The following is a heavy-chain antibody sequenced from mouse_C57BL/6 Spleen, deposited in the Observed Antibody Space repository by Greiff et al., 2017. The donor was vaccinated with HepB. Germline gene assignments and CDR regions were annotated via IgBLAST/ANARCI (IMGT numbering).Heavy chain of an antibody. D-gene: IGHD1-1*01. V-gene: IGHV1-64*01. J-gene: IGHJ2*01. CDR2: IHPNSGST. Sequence: QVQLQQSGAELVKPGASVKLSCKASGYTFTSYWMHWVKLRPGQGLEWIGMIHPNSGSTNYNEKFKSKATLTVDKSSSTAYMQLSSLTSEDSAVYYCALTTVVATPDYWGQGTTLTVSS. CDR3: ALTTVVATPDY. CDR1: GYTFTSYW.